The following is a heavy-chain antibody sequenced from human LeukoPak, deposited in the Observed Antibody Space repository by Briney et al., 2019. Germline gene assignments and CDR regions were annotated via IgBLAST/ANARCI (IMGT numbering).Heavy chain of an antibody. V-gene: IGHV3-48*03. CDR3: ARDGPVAGVELDQ. CDR2: ITSGSTN. Sequence: GGSLRLSCTASGFTFSSYEMNWVRQAPGKGLEWVSYITSGSTNYYADSVKGRFTISRDNAKNSLYLQMNSLRAEDTALYYCARDGPVAGVELDQWGQGTLVTVSS. CDR1: GFTFSSYE. D-gene: IGHD6-19*01. J-gene: IGHJ4*02.